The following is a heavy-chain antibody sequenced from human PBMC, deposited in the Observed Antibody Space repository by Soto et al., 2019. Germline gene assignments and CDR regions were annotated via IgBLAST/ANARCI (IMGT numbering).Heavy chain of an antibody. V-gene: IGHV4-59*12. CDR2: INYSGST. D-gene: IGHD6-19*01. CDR3: ARSSGWFRRAFDI. J-gene: IGHJ3*02. Sequence: SETLSLTCTVSGGSISTYYWSWIRQPPGKGLEWIGYINYSGSTNYNPSLKSRVTISVDTSKNQFSLKLSSVTAADTAVYYCARSSGWFRRAFDIWGQGTMVTVSS. CDR1: GGSISTYY.